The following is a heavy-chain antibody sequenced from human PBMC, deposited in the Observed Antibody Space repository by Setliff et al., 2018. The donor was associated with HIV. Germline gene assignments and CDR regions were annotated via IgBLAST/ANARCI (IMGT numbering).Heavy chain of an antibody. D-gene: IGHD6-6*01. V-gene: IGHV3-48*01. CDR2: VSGRGDSI. Sequence: GSLRLSCAGSGFTLSSYSLNWVRQAPGKGLEWVSYVSGRGDSIYYAASVKGRFTISRDNSKNTLNLQMNSLRAEDTAVYYCASGYSSSSPRRDYWGQGTLVTVSS. CDR3: ASGYSSSSPRRDY. CDR1: GFTLSSYS. J-gene: IGHJ4*02.